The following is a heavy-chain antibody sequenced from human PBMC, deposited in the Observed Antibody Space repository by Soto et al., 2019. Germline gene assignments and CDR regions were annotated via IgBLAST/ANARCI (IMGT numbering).Heavy chain of an antibody. Sequence: QVQLVESGGGVVQPGRSLRLSCAASGFTFSSYGMHWVRQAPGKGLEWVAVIWYDGSNKYYADSVKGRFTISRDNSKNTLYLQMNSLRAEDTAVYYCAREGREQQLNLDYWGQGTLVTVSS. CDR2: IWYDGSNK. J-gene: IGHJ4*02. V-gene: IGHV3-33*01. CDR3: AREGREQQLNLDY. D-gene: IGHD6-13*01. CDR1: GFTFSSYG.